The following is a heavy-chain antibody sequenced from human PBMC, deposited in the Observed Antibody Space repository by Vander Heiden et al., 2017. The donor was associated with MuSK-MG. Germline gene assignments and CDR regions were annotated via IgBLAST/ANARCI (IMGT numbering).Heavy chain of an antibody. J-gene: IGHJ4*02. Sequence: QVQLVQSGAEVKKPGSSVKVSCKASGRTFSSDAISWVRQAPGQGLEWMGRIIPSLGIAHCAQKFQGRVTITADKSTSTAYMELSSLRSEDTAVYYCASDRGGTYYYGSGSDYWGQGTLVTVSS. CDR2: IIPSLGIA. D-gene: IGHD3-10*01. V-gene: IGHV1-69*04. CDR3: ASDRGGTYYYGSGSDY. CDR1: GRTFSSDA.